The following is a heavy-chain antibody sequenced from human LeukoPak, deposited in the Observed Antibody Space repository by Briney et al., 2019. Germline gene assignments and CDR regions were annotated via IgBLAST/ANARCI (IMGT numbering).Heavy chain of an antibody. CDR3: ARHVSSSRVAYDV. J-gene: IGHJ3*01. Sequence: GESLKISCKGSGYAFTTYWIGWVRQMPGKGLEWIGLRNPADSDTRYSPSFQGQVTISVDKSISTAYLEWSSLKASDTAMYYCARHVSSSRVAYDVWGQGTMVTVSS. V-gene: IGHV5-51*01. CDR1: GYAFTTYW. D-gene: IGHD2-2*01. CDR2: RNPADSDT.